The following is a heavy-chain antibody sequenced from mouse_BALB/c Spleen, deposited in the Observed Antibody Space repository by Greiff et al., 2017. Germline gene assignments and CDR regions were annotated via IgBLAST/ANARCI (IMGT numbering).Heavy chain of an antibody. CDR1: GFNIKDTY. V-gene: IGHV14-3*02. J-gene: IGHJ1*01. Sequence: EVQLQESGAELVKPGASVKLSCTASGFNIKDTYMHWVKQRPEQGLEWIGRIDPANGNTKYDPKFQGKATITADTSSNTAYLQLSSLTSEDTAVYYCASGYDGYFDVWGAGTTVTVSS. CDR2: IDPANGNT. D-gene: IGHD2-14*01. CDR3: ASGYDGYFDV.